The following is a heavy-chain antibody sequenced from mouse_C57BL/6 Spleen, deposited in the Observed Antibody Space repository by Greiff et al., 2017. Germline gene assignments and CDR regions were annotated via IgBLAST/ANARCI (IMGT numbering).Heavy chain of an antibody. V-gene: IGHV1-53*01. D-gene: IGHD4-1*02. CDR1: GYTFTSYW. CDR2: INPCNGGT. J-gene: IGHJ2*01. CDR3: ARGGSLNWDVYLDC. Sequence: QVHVKQPGTELVKPGASVKLSCKASGYTFTSYWMHWVKQRPGQGLEWIGNINPCNGGTNYNEKFKSKATLTVDKSSSTAYMQLSSLTSEDSAVYYCARGGSLNWDVYLDCWGQGTTLTVAS.